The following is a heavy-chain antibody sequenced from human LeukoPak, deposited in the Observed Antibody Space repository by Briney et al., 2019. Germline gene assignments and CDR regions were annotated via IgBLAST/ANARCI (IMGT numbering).Heavy chain of an antibody. CDR3: AIGTNFDY. CDR1: RYTFTDYY. Sequence: ASVKVSCNVSRYTFTDYYMHWVQQAPGKGLEWMGLVDPEDGETIYAEKFQGRVTITADTSTDTAYMELSSLRSEDTAVYYCAIGTNFDYWGQGTLVTVSS. CDR2: VDPEDGET. V-gene: IGHV1-69-2*01. J-gene: IGHJ4*02.